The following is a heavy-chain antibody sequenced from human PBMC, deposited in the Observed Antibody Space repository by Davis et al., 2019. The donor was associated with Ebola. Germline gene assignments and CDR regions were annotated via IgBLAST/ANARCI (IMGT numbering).Heavy chain of an antibody. D-gene: IGHD2-21*02. V-gene: IGHV3-21*01. J-gene: IGHJ2*01. CDR1: GFTFSSNS. CDR2: ISSSSNYL. CDR3: VRDPALVVTGGGWFFGL. Sequence: GGSLRLSCAASGFTFSSNSMNWLRQAPGKGLEWVSFISSSSNYLYYADSVKGRFTVSRDNAKNSLYLQMNSLRAEATAVYYCVRDPALVVTGGGWFFGLWGRGTLVTVSS.